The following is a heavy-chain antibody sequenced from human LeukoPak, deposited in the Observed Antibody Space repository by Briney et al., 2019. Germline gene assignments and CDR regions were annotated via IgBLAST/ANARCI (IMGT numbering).Heavy chain of an antibody. J-gene: IGHJ4*02. CDR1: GFTFSTFW. V-gene: IGHV3-7*01. D-gene: IGHD1-26*01. CDR2: IKQDGSEK. CDR3: ATRPGGGYVTYSFYT. Sequence: GGSLRLSCAASGFTFSTFWVSWVRQAPGKGLEWVANIKQDGSEKYYVDHVWGRVTISRDKAKNSLFLQLNGLTADDTAVYYCATRPGGGYVTYSFYTWGLRTPVTASS.